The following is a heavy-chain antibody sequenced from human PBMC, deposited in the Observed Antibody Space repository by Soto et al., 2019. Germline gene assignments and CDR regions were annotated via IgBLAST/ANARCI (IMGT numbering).Heavy chain of an antibody. D-gene: IGHD2-2*01. CDR1: GYSFTSYG. CDR3: ARAYCSSTSCYFAY. V-gene: IGHV1-18*01. CDR2: ISAYNGNT. Sequence: XSVKVSCKASGYSFTSYGIRWVRQAPGQGLEWMGWISAYNGNTNYAQKLQGRVTMTTDTSTSTAYMELRSLRSDDTAVYYCARAYCSSTSCYFAYWGQGSLVTVSS. J-gene: IGHJ4*02.